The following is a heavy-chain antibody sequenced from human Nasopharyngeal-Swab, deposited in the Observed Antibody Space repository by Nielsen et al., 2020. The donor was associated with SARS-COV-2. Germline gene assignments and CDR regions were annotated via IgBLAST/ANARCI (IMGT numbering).Heavy chain of an antibody. CDR2: IFPIFGTP. CDR3: ARASDGSENYYYFDY. V-gene: IGHV1-69*13. J-gene: IGHJ4*02. Sequence: SVNVSCKASGGTFSSYAISWVRQAPGQGLEWMGGIFPIFGTPNYAQEFQGRVTISADESTSTAYMELSSLRSEDTAVYYCARASDGSENYYYFDYWGQGTLVTVSS. CDR1: GGTFSSYA. D-gene: IGHD3-10*01.